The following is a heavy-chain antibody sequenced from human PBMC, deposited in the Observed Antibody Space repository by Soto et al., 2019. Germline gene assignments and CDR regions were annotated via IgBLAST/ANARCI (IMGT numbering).Heavy chain of an antibody. D-gene: IGHD3-22*01. J-gene: IGHJ4*02. Sequence: QVQLVESGGGVVQPGRSLRLSCAASGFTFSSYAMHWVRQAPGKGLEWVAGISDDGSNKYYADSVKGRFTISRDNSKNTLHLQMNSLRAEVTAVYYCARVDYCGISGYFDYWGQGTLVTVSS. V-gene: IGHV3-30-3*01. CDR2: ISDDGSNK. CDR1: GFTFSSYA. CDR3: ARVDYCGISGYFDY.